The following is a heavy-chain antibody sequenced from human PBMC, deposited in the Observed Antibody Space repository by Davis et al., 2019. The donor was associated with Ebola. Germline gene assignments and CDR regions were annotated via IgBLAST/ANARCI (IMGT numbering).Heavy chain of an antibody. D-gene: IGHD2-15*01. V-gene: IGHV4-61*08. Sequence: MPSETLSLTCTVSGGSISSGGYYWSWIRQHPGKGLEWIGYIYYSGSTYYNPSLKIRVTISVDTSKNQFSLKLSSVTAEDTAVYYCARDVVVHDAFDIWGQGTMVTVSS. CDR3: ARDVVVHDAFDI. J-gene: IGHJ3*02. CDR2: IYYSGST. CDR1: GGSISSGGYY.